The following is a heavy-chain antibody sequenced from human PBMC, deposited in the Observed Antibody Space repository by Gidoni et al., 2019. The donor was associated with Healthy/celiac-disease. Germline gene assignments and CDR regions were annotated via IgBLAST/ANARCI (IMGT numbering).Heavy chain of an antibody. D-gene: IGHD3-10*01. Sequence: EVQLLESGGGLVQPGGSLRLSCSASGFTFSSYAMSWVRQAPGKGLGGVSAICGSGGSTYYADSGKGRFTRSRDNSKNTLYLQMNRLSAEDTAVYYCAKALWFGDYLRPGRWFDPWGQGTLVTVAS. CDR3: AKALWFGDYLRPGRWFDP. CDR2: ICGSGGST. J-gene: IGHJ5*02. CDR1: GFTFSSYA. V-gene: IGHV3-23*01.